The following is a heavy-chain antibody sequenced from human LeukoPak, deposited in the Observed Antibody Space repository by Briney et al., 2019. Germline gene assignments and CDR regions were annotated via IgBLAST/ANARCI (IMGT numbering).Heavy chain of an antibody. D-gene: IGHD6-6*01. CDR1: GFTVSSNY. CDR3: PRESKEFRRQLAYYFDY. J-gene: IGHJ4*02. Sequence: GGSLRLSCAASGFTVSSNYMSWVRQAPGKGLDWVSVIYSGGSTYYADSVKGRFTISRDNSKNTLYLQMNSLRAEDTAVYYCPRESKEFRRQLAYYFDYWGQGTLVTVSS. V-gene: IGHV3-66*02. CDR2: IYSGGST.